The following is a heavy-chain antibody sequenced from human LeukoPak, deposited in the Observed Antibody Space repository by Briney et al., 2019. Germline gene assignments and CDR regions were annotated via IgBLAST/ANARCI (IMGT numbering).Heavy chain of an antibody. Sequence: GGSLRLSCAASGFTFSSYWMSWVRQAPGKGLEWVANIKQGGSERYYVDSVKGRFTISRDNAKNSLYLQMNSLRAEDTAVYYCARDQQWLTPPFDYWGQGTLVTVSS. D-gene: IGHD6-19*01. CDR1: GFTFSSYW. V-gene: IGHV3-7*03. CDR2: IKQGGSER. CDR3: ARDQQWLTPPFDY. J-gene: IGHJ4*02.